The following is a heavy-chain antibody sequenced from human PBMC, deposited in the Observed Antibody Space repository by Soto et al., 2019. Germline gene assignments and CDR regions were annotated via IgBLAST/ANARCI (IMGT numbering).Heavy chain of an antibody. D-gene: IGHD6-6*01. CDR1: GDSVSSNSAA. Sequence: SQTLSLTCAISGDSVSSNSAAWNWIRLSPSRGLEWLGRTYYRSKWYSVYAPSVKSRITINPDTSKNQFYLQRNSVTPEDTAVNYCVRDIAARPGGYYGMDVWGQGTTVTVSS. CDR3: VRDIAARPGGYYGMDV. V-gene: IGHV6-1*01. J-gene: IGHJ6*02. CDR2: TYYRSKWYS.